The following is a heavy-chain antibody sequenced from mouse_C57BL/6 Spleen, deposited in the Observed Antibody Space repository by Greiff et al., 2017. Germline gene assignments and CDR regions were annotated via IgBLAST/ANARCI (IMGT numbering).Heavy chain of an antibody. CDR1: GFTFSSYT. CDR3: ASHDGYYAWFAY. J-gene: IGHJ3*01. D-gene: IGHD2-3*01. CDR2: ISGGGGNT. Sequence: DVMLVESGGGLVKPGGSLKLSCAASGFTFSSYTMSWVRQTPEKRLEWVATISGGGGNTYYPDSVKGRFTISRDNAKNTLYLQMSSLRSEDTALYYCASHDGYYAWFAYWGQGTLVTVSA. V-gene: IGHV5-9*01.